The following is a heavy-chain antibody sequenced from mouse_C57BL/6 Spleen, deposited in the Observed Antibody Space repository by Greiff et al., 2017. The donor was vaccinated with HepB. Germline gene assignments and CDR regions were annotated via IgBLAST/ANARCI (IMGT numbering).Heavy chain of an antibody. CDR2: SRNKANDYTT. J-gene: IGHJ4*01. CDR3: ARVPLYDCDRAYYAMDY. Sequence: EVMLVESGGGLVQSGRSLRLSCATSGFTFSDFYMAWVRQAPGKGLEWIAASRNKANDYTTEYNASVKGRFIVSRDTSQSILYLQMNALMAEDTAIYDSARVPLYDCDRAYYAMDYWGQGTSVTVSS. D-gene: IGHD2-4*01. CDR1: GFTFSDFY. V-gene: IGHV7-1*01.